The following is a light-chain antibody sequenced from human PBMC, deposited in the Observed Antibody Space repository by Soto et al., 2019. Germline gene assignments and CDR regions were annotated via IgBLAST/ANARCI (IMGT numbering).Light chain of an antibody. Sequence: DIQMTQSPSSLSASVGDRVTITCRASPTTTTSLNWHQQKPGKAPKLLIYAASSLQSGVPSRFSGSGSGTDFTLTISSLQPEDFATYYCQQSYSTPPWTFGQGTKVEIK. J-gene: IGKJ1*01. CDR1: PTTTTS. V-gene: IGKV1-39*01. CDR2: AAS. CDR3: QQSYSTPPWT.